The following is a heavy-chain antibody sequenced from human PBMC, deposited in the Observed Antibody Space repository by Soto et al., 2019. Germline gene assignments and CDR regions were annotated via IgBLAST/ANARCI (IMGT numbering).Heavy chain of an antibody. V-gene: IGHV2-5*01. CDR1: GFSFSTSGVG. D-gene: IGHD6-13*01. Sequence: QITLKESGPTLVKPTQTLTLTCTLSGFSFSTSGVGLGWIRQPPGKALEWLALIYWTDDQRYSPSLESRLTITKDTAKNQAVLKMTIMDPVDTAKYYCAHRRGSSWYLGFDYWGQGTLVTVSS. CDR3: AHRRGSSWYLGFDY. J-gene: IGHJ4*02. CDR2: IYWTDDQ.